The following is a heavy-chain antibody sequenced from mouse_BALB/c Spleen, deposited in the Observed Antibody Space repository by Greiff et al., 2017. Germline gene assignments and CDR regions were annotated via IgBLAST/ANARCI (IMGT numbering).Heavy chain of an antibody. J-gene: IGHJ4*01. V-gene: IGHV5-4*02. Sequence: EVHLVESGGGLVKPGGSLKLSCAASGFTFSDYYMYWVRQTPEKRLEWVATISAGGSYTYYPDSVKGRFTISRDNAKNNLYLQMSSLKSEDTAMYYCARGGEYRYGAMDYWGQGTSVTVSS. CDR1: GFTFSDYY. CDR3: ARGGEYRYGAMDY. CDR2: ISAGGSYT. D-gene: IGHD2-14*01.